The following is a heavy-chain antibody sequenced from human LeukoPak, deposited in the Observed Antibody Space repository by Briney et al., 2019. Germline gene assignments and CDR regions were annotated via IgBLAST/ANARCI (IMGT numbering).Heavy chain of an antibody. Sequence: GRSLRLSCAASGFTFGSYGIHWVRQAPGKGLEWVAVISYDGSKKDYADSVKGRFTISRDNSKNTLYLQMGSLRAEDMAVYYCARSYSSSWYGDYWGQGTLVTVSS. CDR2: ISYDGSKK. D-gene: IGHD6-13*01. V-gene: IGHV3-30*03. CDR1: GFTFGSYG. CDR3: ARSYSSSWYGDY. J-gene: IGHJ4*02.